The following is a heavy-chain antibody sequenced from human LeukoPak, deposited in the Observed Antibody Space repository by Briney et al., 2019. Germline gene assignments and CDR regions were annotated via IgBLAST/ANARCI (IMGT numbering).Heavy chain of an antibody. D-gene: IGHD3-16*02. CDR3: ARGLSPDYGMDV. Sequence: HPGGSLRLSCAASGFIFSNYGMNWVCQAPGKGLEWVAAISAGGSATSYADSVRGRFTISRDNSKSTTYLQMNSLRAEDTAVYYCARGLSPDYGMDVWGQGTTVTASS. V-gene: IGHV3-23*01. CDR2: ISAGGSAT. CDR1: GFIFSNYG. J-gene: IGHJ6*02.